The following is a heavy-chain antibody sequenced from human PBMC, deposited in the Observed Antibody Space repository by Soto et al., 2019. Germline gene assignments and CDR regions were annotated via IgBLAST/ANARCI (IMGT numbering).Heavy chain of an antibody. V-gene: IGHV3-30*18. CDR3: AKDWASSSPPHY. Sequence: QVQLVESGGGVVQPGRSLRLSCAASGFTFSSYGMHWVRQAPGKGLEWVAVISYDGSNKYYADSVKGRFTISRDNSKNTLDLQMNSLRAKDTAVYYCAKDWASSSPPHYWGQGNLVTVSS. J-gene: IGHJ4*02. CDR2: ISYDGSNK. CDR1: GFTFSSYG. D-gene: IGHD6-6*01.